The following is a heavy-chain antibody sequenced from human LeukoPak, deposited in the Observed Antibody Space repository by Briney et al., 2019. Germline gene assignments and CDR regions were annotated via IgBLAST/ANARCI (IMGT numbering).Heavy chain of an antibody. CDR3: ARSYYGSGSYLHYFDY. CDR1: GYSFTSYW. D-gene: IGHD3-10*01. J-gene: IGHJ4*02. Sequence: GESLKISCKGSGYSFTSYWIGWVRQMPGKGLEWMGIIYPGDSDTRYSPSFQGQVTISADKSISTAYLQWSSLKASDTAMYYCARSYYGSGSYLHYFDYWGQGTLVTVSS. V-gene: IGHV5-51*01. CDR2: IYPGDSDT.